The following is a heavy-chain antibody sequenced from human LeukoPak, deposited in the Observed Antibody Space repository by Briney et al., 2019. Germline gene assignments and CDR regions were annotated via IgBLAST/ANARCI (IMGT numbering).Heavy chain of an antibody. V-gene: IGHV1-3*01. CDR1: GYTFTSYA. D-gene: IGHD6-13*01. CDR2: INAGNGNT. J-gene: IGHJ5*02. Sequence: GASVKVSCKASGYTFTSYAMHWVRQAPGQRLEWMGWINAGNGNTKYSQKFQGRVTMTRNTSISTAYMELSSLRSEDTAVYYCARGPSLYSSSWYLSPWGQGTLVTVSS. CDR3: ARGPSLYSSSWYLSP.